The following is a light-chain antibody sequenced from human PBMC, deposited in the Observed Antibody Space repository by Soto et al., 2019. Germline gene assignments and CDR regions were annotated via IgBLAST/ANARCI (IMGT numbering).Light chain of an antibody. V-gene: IGLV1-44*01. CDR2: STY. J-gene: IGLJ1*01. CDR3: AAWDDSLNGYV. Sequence: QSVLTQPPSASGTPGQSVTISCSGSSSNIGSNIVNWYQQLPGTAPKLLIYSTYQRPSGVPDRFSGSKSGTSASLAISGLQSEDEADYYCAAWDDSLNGYVFGTGTKLTVL. CDR1: SSNIGSNI.